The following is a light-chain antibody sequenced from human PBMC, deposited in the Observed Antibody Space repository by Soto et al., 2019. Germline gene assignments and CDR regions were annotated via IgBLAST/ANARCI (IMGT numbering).Light chain of an antibody. J-gene: IGLJ2*01. Sequence: QPVLTQSSSASASLGSSVKLTCTLSSGHSTYIIAWHQQQPGKAPRYLMKLEGSGSYNKGSGIPDRFSGSSSGADRYLTIPNLQFEDEADYYCETWDTNVVVFGGGTKRPS. CDR3: ETWDTNVVV. CDR1: SGHSTYI. CDR2: LEGSGSY. V-gene: IGLV4-60*02.